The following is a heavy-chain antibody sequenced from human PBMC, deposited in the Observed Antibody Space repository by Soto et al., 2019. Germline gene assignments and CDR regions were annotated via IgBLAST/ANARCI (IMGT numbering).Heavy chain of an antibody. Sequence: QVQLQESGPGLVKPSETLSLTCTVSGGSISSSSYYWGWVRQPPGKGLEWIGSIYYTGSTYYSPSLKSRVSISVDTSKNQFSLKLSFVTAADTAVYYCARQTPLRWVWFDPWGQGTLVTVSS. CDR3: ARQTPLRWVWFDP. CDR1: GGSISSSSYY. V-gene: IGHV4-39*01. J-gene: IGHJ5*02. CDR2: IYYTGST. D-gene: IGHD4-17*01.